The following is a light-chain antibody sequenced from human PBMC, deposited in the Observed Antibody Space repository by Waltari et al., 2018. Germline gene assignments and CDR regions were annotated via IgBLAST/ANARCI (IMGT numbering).Light chain of an antibody. CDR2: FAS. CDR3: QQYNTYRYT. Sequence: DIQMTQSPSTLSASVGDRVTITCRASQTINKWLAWYQQKPGKAPKLLIYFASTLESGVPSSFSGTGSGAEYTLTISSLQPDDFATYYCQQYNTYRYTFGQGTKLEIK. J-gene: IGKJ2*01. V-gene: IGKV1-5*03. CDR1: QTINKW.